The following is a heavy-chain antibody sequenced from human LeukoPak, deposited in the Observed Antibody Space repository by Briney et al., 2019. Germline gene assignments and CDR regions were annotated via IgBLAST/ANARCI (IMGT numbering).Heavy chain of an antibody. D-gene: IGHD2-2*01. CDR1: GFRFTDYY. CDR2: ISSSSSTI. V-gene: IGHV3-48*01. CDR3: ASEADCSSTSCYAVDNWFDP. J-gene: IGHJ5*02. Sequence: GGSLRLSCAASGFRFTDYYMNWVRQAPGKGLEWVSYISSSSSTIYYADSVKGRFTISRDNAKNSLYLQMNSLRAEDTAVYYCASEADCSSTSCYAVDNWFDPWGQGTLVTVSS.